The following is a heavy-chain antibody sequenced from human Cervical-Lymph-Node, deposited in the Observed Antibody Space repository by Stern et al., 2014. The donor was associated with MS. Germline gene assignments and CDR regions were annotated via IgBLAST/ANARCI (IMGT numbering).Heavy chain of an antibody. D-gene: IGHD6-13*01. CDR2: IWYDGSNK. CDR1: GFTFSSYG. J-gene: IGHJ6*02. CDR3: ARSSSPSPYYYYGMDV. Sequence: QVQLVESGGGVVQPGRSLRLSCAASGFTFSSYGMHWVRQAPGKGLEWVAVIWYDGSNKYYADSVKGRFTISRDNSKNTLYLQMKSLRAEDTAVYYCARSSSPSPYYYYGMDVWGQGTTVTVSS. V-gene: IGHV3-33*01.